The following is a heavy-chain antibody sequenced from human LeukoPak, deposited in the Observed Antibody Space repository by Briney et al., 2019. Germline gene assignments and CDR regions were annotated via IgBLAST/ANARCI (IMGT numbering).Heavy chain of an antibody. J-gene: IGHJ4*01. CDR3: ARQLPSAAADTSGYFDH. CDR1: GGSISNADYY. D-gene: IGHD6-25*01. V-gene: IGHV4-39*01. CDR2: MFYGGTN. Sequence: SETLSLTCSVAGGSISNADYYWGWIRQAPGKGLEWIGSMFYGGTNHYNPSLKSRATISVDTSKNQFSLKLTSVTAADAAIYYCARQLPSAAADTSGYFDHWGQGAVVTVSS.